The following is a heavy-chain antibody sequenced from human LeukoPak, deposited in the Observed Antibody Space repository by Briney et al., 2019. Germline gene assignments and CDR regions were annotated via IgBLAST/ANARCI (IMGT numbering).Heavy chain of an antibody. CDR2: IYTSGST. D-gene: IGHD6-19*01. J-gene: IGHJ4*02. Sequence: PSETLSLTCTVSGGSISSGSYYWSWIRQPPGKGLEWIGRIYTSGSTTYNPSLKSRVTISVDASKNQFSLKLSAVTGADTAVYYCARRGSGWYFDYWGQGTLVTVSS. CDR3: ARRGSGWYFDY. V-gene: IGHV4-61*02. CDR1: GGSISSGSYY.